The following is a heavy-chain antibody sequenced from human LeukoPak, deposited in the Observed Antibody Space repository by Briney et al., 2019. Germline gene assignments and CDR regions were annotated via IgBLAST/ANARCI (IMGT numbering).Heavy chain of an antibody. J-gene: IGHJ4*02. CDR1: GITFSSSA. CDR3: ARGGYYDFWSGYVDY. Sequence: GGSLRLSCAASGITFSSSAMHWVRQAPGKGLEWVAVILYDGSNKYYADSVKGRFTISRDNSKNTLYLQMNSLRAEDTAVYYCARGGYYDFWSGYVDYWGQGTLVTVSS. CDR2: ILYDGSNK. V-gene: IGHV3-30-3*01. D-gene: IGHD3-3*01.